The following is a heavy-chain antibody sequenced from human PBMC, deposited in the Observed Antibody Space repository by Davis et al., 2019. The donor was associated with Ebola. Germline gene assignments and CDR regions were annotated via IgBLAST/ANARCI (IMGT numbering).Heavy chain of an antibody. CDR3: ARGSLSDSSPIDY. Sequence: SETLSLTCTVPGGSINNYFWSWIRQPPGKGLEWIGNIHYLGNTNYNPSLKSRVTISVDTPKNQFSLKLNSVTATDTAVYYCARGSLSDSSPIDYWGQGTLVTVSS. CDR1: GGSINNYF. V-gene: IGHV4-59*08. J-gene: IGHJ4*02. CDR2: IHYLGNT. D-gene: IGHD3-22*01.